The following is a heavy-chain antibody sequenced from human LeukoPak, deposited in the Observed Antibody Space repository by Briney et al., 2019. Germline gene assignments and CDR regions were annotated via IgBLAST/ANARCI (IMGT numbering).Heavy chain of an antibody. CDR1: GYTFTGYY. CDR2: INPNSGGT. D-gene: IGHD1-20*01. CDR3: ARVLITGTTLGY. V-gene: IGHV1-2*02. J-gene: IGHJ4*02. Sequence: ASVKVSCKASGYTFTGYYMHWVRQAPGQGLEWMGWINPNSGGTNYAQKFQGRVTVTRDTSISTAYMELSRLRSDDTAVYYCARVLITGTTLGYWGQGTLVTVSS.